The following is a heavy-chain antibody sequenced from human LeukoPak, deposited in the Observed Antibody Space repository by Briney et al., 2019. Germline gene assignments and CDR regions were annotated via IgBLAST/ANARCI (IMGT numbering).Heavy chain of an antibody. CDR1: RFTFSNYW. Sequence: PGGSLRLSCVASRFTFSNYWMTWVRQAPGKGLEWVANIKQDSSEKYYVDSVKGRFTISRDNAKNSLYLQLNTLRPEDTAVYYCVQGWRDNWGQGTLVTVSS. J-gene: IGHJ4*02. CDR2: IKQDSSEK. V-gene: IGHV3-7*01. D-gene: IGHD2-15*01. CDR3: VQGWRDN.